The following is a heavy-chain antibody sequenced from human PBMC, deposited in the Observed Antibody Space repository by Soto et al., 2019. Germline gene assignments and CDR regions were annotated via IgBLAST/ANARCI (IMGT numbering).Heavy chain of an antibody. CDR2: IYPGDSDT. Sequence: PGESLKISCKGSGYSFTSYWIGWVRQMPGKGLEWMGIIYPGDSDTRYSPSFQGQVTISADKSISTAYLQWSSLKASDTAMYYCARHWAAGQQRNYYYYDMDVWGQGTTVTVSS. J-gene: IGHJ6*02. CDR1: GYSFTSYW. D-gene: IGHD6-13*01. CDR3: ARHWAAGQQRNYYYYDMDV. V-gene: IGHV5-51*01.